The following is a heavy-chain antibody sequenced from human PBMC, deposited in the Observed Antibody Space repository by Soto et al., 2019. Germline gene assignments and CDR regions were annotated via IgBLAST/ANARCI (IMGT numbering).Heavy chain of an antibody. V-gene: IGHV3-48*01. Sequence: EVQLVESGGGLVQPGGSLRLSCAASGFTFSSYSMNWVRQAPGKGLEWVSYISSSSSTIYYADSVKGRFTISRDNAKNPLYLQMNSLRAEDTAVYYCARVTASSWPNFDYWGQGTLVTVSS. CDR1: GFTFSSYS. CDR3: ARVTASSWPNFDY. J-gene: IGHJ4*02. D-gene: IGHD6-13*01. CDR2: ISSSSSTI.